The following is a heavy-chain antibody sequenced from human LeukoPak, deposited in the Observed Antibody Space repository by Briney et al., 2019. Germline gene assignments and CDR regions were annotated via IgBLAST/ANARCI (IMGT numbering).Heavy chain of an antibody. Sequence: SDTLSLTCAVSGYSISSSNWWGWIRQPPGKGLEWIGYIYYSGSTNYNPSLKSRVTMSVDTSKNQFSLKLSSVTALDTAVYYCAKGTPPDIVNYYNMDVWGQGTTVTVSS. CDR2: IYYSGST. D-gene: IGHD2-15*01. CDR1: GYSISSSNW. V-gene: IGHV4-28*06. CDR3: AKGTPPDIVNYYNMDV. J-gene: IGHJ6*02.